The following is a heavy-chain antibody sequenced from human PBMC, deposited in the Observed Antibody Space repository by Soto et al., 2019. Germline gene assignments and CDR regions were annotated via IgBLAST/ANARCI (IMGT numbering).Heavy chain of an antibody. CDR2: ISYDGSNK. CDR1: GFTFSSYA. J-gene: IGHJ4*02. V-gene: IGHV3-30-3*01. D-gene: IGHD3-22*01. CDR3: ARGFNYYDSSGYPGFVGFADY. Sequence: PGGSLRHSCAASGFTFSSYAMHWVRQAPGKGLEWVAVISYDGSNKYYADSVKGRFTISRDNSKNTLYLQMNSLRAEDTAVYYCARGFNYYDSSGYPGFVGFADYWGQGTLVTVSS.